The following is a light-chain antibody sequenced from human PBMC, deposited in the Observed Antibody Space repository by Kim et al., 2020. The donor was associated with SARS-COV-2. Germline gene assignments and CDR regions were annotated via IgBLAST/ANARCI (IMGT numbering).Light chain of an antibody. J-gene: IGKJ1*01. CDR2: AAS. CDR1: QDIDNY. V-gene: IGKV1-27*01. CDR3: QKYDSAPWT. Sequence: ASGEGVVTITCRASQDIDNYLAWYQQTPGKVPKLLVYAASALKSGVPSRFSGRRSGTDFTLTISNLQPEDVATYYCQKYDSAPWTFGQGTKVEIK.